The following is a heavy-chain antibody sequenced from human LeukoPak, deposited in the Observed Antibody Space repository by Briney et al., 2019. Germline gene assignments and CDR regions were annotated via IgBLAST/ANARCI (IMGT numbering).Heavy chain of an antibody. CDR1: GGSFSGYY. CDR3: ARDGMYYYDSSGYHTADY. D-gene: IGHD3-22*01. V-gene: IGHV4-34*01. Sequence: SETLSLTCAVYGGSFSGYYWSWIRQPPGKGLEWIGEINHNGSTNYNPSLKSRVTISVDTSKNQFSQKLSSVTAADTAVYYCARDGMYYYDSSGYHTADYWGQGTLVTVSS. CDR2: INHNGST. J-gene: IGHJ4*02.